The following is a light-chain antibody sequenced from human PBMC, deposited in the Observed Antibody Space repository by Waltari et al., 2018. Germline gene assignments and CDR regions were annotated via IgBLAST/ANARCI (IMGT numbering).Light chain of an antibody. Sequence: DIQMTQSPSTLSASVGDRVTITCRASQSISSWLTWYQQKPGKAPNPRIYKASILEGGVPSRFSGSGSGTEFTLTISSLQPDDFATYYCQQYNSYPWTFGQGTKVEIK. CDR1: QSISSW. CDR2: KAS. J-gene: IGKJ1*01. CDR3: QQYNSYPWT. V-gene: IGKV1-5*03.